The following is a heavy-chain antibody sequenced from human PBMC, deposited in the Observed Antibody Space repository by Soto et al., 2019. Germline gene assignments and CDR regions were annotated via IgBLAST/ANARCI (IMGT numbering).Heavy chain of an antibody. V-gene: IGHV3-43D*04. CDR2: ISWDGGST. J-gene: IGHJ4*02. CDR1: GFTFDDYA. Sequence: GSLRLSCAASGFTFDDYAMHWVRQAPGKGLEWVSLISWDGGSTYYADSVKGRFTISRDNSKNSLYLQMNSLRAEDTALYYCAKDKGQLVPQYYFDYWGQGTLVTVSS. CDR3: AKDKGQLVPQYYFDY. D-gene: IGHD6-6*01.